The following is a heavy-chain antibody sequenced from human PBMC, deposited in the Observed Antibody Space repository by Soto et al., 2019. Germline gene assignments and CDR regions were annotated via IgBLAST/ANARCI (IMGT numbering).Heavy chain of an antibody. J-gene: IGHJ5*02. CDR2: IYYSGST. CDR1: GGSVSSGNYY. V-gene: IGHV4-61*01. CDR3: ASALYCSGGSCSFDP. D-gene: IGHD2-15*01. Sequence: PSETLSLTCTVSGGSVSSGNYYWSWIRQPPGKGLEWIGYIYYSGSTNYDPSLKSRVTISVDTSKNQFSLKLSSVTAADTAVYYCASALYCSGGSCSFDPWGQGTLVTSPQ.